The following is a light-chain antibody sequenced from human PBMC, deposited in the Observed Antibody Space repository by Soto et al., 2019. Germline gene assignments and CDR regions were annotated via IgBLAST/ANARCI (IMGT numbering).Light chain of an antibody. CDR1: QSVSNY. CDR3: QQRYDWLT. CDR2: DAS. V-gene: IGKV3-11*01. Sequence: ETVLTHSPATLSLSPGENAILFCRASQSVSNYLDWYQQKPGQAPRLLIYDASYRATGIPARFSGGRSGTDFTLSISSLEPEDFAVYYCQQRYDWLTVGGGTKVDIK. J-gene: IGKJ4*01.